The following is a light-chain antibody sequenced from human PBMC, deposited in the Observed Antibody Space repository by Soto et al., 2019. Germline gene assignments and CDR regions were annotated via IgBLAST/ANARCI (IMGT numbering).Light chain of an antibody. CDR3: QQYGSSPPYT. J-gene: IGKJ2*01. Sequence: EVVLTQSPGTLSLSPGERATLSCRASENVSNNYLAWYQQKPGQAPRLLIFGSSDRAAGIPDRFSGSGSGTDFTRTISRLEPEDFAVYYCQQYGSSPPYTFGQETKLEIK. CDR2: GSS. CDR1: ENVSNNY. V-gene: IGKV3-20*01.